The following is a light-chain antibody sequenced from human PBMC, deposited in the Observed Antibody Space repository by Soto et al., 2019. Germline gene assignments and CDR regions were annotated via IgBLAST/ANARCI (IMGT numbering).Light chain of an antibody. CDR2: AAS. V-gene: IGKV3-20*01. Sequence: EVVLTQSPGTLSLSPGERATLSCKTSQSISTNYLAWYQHKPGQAPRLLIYAASNRITGIPDRFSGSGSATDFTLTISRLEPEDFALYHCQQYGRTFGQGTRLEIK. J-gene: IGKJ5*01. CDR1: QSISTNY. CDR3: QQYGRT.